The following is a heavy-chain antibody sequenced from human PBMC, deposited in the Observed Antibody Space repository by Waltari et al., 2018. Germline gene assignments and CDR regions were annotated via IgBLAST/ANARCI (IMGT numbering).Heavy chain of an antibody. Sequence: LLESGGGLVQPGGSLRRSCVASGFAFKSYAMTWVRQAPGKGLEWVATITAFGSGTYYGDSVSGRCTISRDNSQNTLYLQVKSLSADDTAVYYCAKGVGASQFFDYWGRGTLVTVSS. V-gene: IGHV3-23*01. CDR2: ITAFGSGT. CDR1: GFAFKSYA. J-gene: IGHJ4*02. D-gene: IGHD1-26*01. CDR3: AKGVGASQFFDY.